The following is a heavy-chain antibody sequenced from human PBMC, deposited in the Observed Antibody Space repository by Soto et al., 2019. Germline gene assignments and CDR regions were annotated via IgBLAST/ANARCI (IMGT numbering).Heavy chain of an antibody. D-gene: IGHD2-15*01. Sequence: QITLKESGPTRVKPTQTLTLTCTFSGFSLSISGVGVGWIRQPPGKALEWLALIYWDDGKRYSPSLKSRLTITKDTSKNHVVLTMKNTDTVDTATNYFAHRQQAVPASGWFHPWGQGTLGTVSS. CDR3: AHRQQAVPASGWFHP. V-gene: IGHV2-5*02. J-gene: IGHJ5*02. CDR1: GFSLSISGVG. CDR2: IYWDDGK.